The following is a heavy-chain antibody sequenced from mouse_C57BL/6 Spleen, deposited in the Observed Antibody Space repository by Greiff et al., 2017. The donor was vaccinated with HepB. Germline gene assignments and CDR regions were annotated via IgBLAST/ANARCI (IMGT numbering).Heavy chain of an antibody. CDR1: GYTFTDYN. Sequence: EVQLQQSGPELVKPGASVKIPCKASGYTFTDYNMDWVKQSHGKSLEWIGDINPNNGGTIYNQKFKGKATLTVDKSSSTAYMELRSLTSEDTAVYYCARRGDWDLCFDYWGQGTTLTVSS. J-gene: IGHJ2*01. D-gene: IGHD4-1*01. V-gene: IGHV1-18*01. CDR3: ARRGDWDLCFDY. CDR2: INPNNGGT.